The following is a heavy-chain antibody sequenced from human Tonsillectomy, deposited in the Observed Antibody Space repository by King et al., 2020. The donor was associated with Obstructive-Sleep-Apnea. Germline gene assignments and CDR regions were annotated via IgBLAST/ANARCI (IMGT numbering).Heavy chain of an antibody. D-gene: IGHD3-16*01. CDR2: ISDNGGHT. J-gene: IGHJ4*02. CDR3: VKDRWGTYFES. Sequence: VQLVESGGGLVQPGGSVRLSCEASGFTFSTYAMTWVRQAPGKGLEWGSTISDNGGHTHYADSVKGRFTISRDNSRRTVFVQMNSLRVEETAIYYCVKDRWGTYFESWGQGILVTVSS. V-gene: IGHV3-23*04. CDR1: GFTFSTYA.